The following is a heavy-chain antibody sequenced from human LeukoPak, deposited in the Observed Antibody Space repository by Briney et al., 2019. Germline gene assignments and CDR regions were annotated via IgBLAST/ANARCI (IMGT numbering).Heavy chain of an antibody. CDR2: IIPIFGTA. D-gene: IGHD5-12*01. CDR3: ASTPILDSGCDYYTPYYYYGMDV. CDR1: GGTFSSYA. V-gene: IGHV1-69*13. J-gene: IGHJ6*02. Sequence: SVKVSCKASGGTFSSYAISWVRQAPGQGLEWMGGIIPIFGTANYAQKFQGRVTITADESTSTAYMELSSLRSEDTAVYYCASTPILDSGCDYYTPYYYYGMDVWGQGTTVTVSS.